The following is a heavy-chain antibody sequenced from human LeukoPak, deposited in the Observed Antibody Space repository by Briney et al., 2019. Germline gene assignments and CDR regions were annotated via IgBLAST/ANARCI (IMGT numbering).Heavy chain of an antibody. J-gene: IGHJ4*02. Sequence: GGSLRLSCAASGFTFSNSAMSWVRQAPGKGLEWVSDISGGGGNRNYADSVKGRFTISRDNSKNTLDLQMNSLRAEDTAVYYCARRAGGYSHPYDYWGQGILVTVSS. CDR3: ARRAGGYSHPYDY. CDR1: GFTFSNSA. V-gene: IGHV3-23*01. D-gene: IGHD4-23*01. CDR2: ISGGGGNR.